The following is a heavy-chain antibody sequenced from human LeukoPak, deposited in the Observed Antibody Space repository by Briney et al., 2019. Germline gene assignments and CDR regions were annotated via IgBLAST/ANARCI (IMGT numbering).Heavy chain of an antibody. CDR3: AREGQQLGGYYFDY. Sequence: GASVKVSCKAPGYTFTSYAMNWVRQAPGQGLEWMGWINTNTGNPTYAQGFTGRFVFSLDTSVSTAYLQISSLKAEDTAVYYCAREGQQLGGYYFDYWGQGTLVTVSS. D-gene: IGHD6-13*01. V-gene: IGHV7-4-1*02. CDR1: GYTFTSYA. CDR2: INTNTGNP. J-gene: IGHJ4*02.